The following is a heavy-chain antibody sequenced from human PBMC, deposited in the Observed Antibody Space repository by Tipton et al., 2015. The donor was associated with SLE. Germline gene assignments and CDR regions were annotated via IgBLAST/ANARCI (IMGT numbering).Heavy chain of an antibody. V-gene: IGHV4-4*07. CDR2: IYTSGST. CDR3: ATTSCSGDSCLVDH. D-gene: IGHD2-21*01. Sequence: TLSLTCTVSGGSIISYYWSWIRQPAGKGLEWIGRIYTSGSTNYNPPLKSRVTMSVDTSKNQFSLKLSSVTAADTAVYYCATTSCSGDSCLVDHWGQGRLVNVSS. CDR1: GGSIISYY. J-gene: IGHJ4*02.